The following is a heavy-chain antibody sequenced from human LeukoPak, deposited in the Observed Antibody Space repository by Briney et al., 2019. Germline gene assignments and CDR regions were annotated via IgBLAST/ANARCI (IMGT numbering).Heavy chain of an antibody. Sequence: GGSLRLSCAASGFTFSSYAMSWVRQAPGKGLEWVSAISGSGGSTYYADSVKGRFTISRDNSKNTLYLQMNSLRAEDTAVYYCAKDPQYYDFWSGFDPWGQGTLVTVSS. CDR1: GFTFSSYA. CDR2: ISGSGGST. D-gene: IGHD3-3*01. J-gene: IGHJ5*02. CDR3: AKDPQYYDFWSGFDP. V-gene: IGHV3-23*01.